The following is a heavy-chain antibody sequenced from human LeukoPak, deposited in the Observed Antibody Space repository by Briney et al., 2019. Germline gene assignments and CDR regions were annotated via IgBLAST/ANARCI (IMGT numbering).Heavy chain of an antibody. J-gene: IGHJ4*02. D-gene: IGHD3-10*01. CDR1: GFTFSSYN. CDR2: ISIGTSFI. CDR3: ASLRVLLWFGERIDY. Sequence: GGSLRLSCAASGFTFSSYNMNWVRQAPGKGLEWVAYISIGTSFIYYADSVKGRFTISRDNAKNSLYLQMNSLRAEDTAVYYCASLRVLLWFGERIDYWGRGTLVTVSS. V-gene: IGHV3-21*01.